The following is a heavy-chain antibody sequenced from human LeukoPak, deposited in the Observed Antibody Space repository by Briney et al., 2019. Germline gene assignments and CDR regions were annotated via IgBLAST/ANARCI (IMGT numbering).Heavy chain of an antibody. D-gene: IGHD4-17*01. CDR3: ASSYLDYGDSWFDP. CDR2: IYDNGNS. CDR1: GGSISSGGYS. Sequence: SETLSLTCAVSGGSISSGGYSWSWIRQPPGKGLEWIGYIYDNGNSNYNPSLKSRVTMSVDRSKNQFSLKLSSVTAADTAVYYCASSYLDYGDSWFDPWGQGTLVTVSS. J-gene: IGHJ5*02. V-gene: IGHV4-30-2*01.